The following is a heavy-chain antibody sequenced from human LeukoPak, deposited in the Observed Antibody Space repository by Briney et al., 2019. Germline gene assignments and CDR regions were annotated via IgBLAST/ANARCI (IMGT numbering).Heavy chain of an antibody. CDR2: ISISFSTI. Sequence: GGSLRLSCAASGFTFGTYEMNWVRQAPGKGLEWVSCISISFSTISYADSVKGRFTISRENANNSLYLQMNSLRAEDTAVYYCARVHYFYGGNSEVYFDYWGQGTLVTVSS. J-gene: IGHJ4*02. V-gene: IGHV3-48*03. CDR3: ARVHYFYGGNSEVYFDY. CDR1: GFTFGTYE. D-gene: IGHD4-23*01.